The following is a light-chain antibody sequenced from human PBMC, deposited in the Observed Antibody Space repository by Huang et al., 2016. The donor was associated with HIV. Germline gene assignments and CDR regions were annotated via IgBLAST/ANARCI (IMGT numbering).Light chain of an antibody. CDR3: QQYGTSPLT. J-gene: IGKJ4*01. Sequence: EIVLTQSPGTLSLSPGERATLSCRASQRVSSSYLAWYRQKPGQTPRLLIYSASSRATDIPYRFSGSGSGTDFTLTISRLEPEDFAVYYCQQYGTSPLTFGGGTKVEIK. V-gene: IGKV3-20*01. CDR2: SAS. CDR1: QRVSSSY.